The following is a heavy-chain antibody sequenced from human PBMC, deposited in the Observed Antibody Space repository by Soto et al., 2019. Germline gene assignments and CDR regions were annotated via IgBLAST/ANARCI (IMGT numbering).Heavy chain of an antibody. Sequence: SETLSLTCTVSGGSISSGNYYWSWIRQPPGKGLEWIGYIYYSGSTNYNPSLKSRVTISVDTSKNQFSLKLNSMTAADTAVYYCARHNYGSGSTYFDYWGQGTLVTVSS. J-gene: IGHJ4*02. CDR3: ARHNYGSGSTYFDY. D-gene: IGHD3-10*01. V-gene: IGHV4-61*01. CDR1: GGSISSGNYY. CDR2: IYYSGST.